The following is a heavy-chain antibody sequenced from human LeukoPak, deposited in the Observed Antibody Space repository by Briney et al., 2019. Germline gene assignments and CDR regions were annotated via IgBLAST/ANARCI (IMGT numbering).Heavy chain of an antibody. V-gene: IGHV4-34*01. Sequence: SETLSLTCGVYGGSFTVYYWTWIRQPPGKGLKWIGEINHSGITNHNPSLKSRVTISVDMSKNQFSLKLSSVTAADTAVYYCARGTGLGSNLGGSHYFDFWGQGTLVTVSS. CDR1: GGSFTVYY. CDR2: INHSGIT. CDR3: ARGTGLGSNLGGSHYFDF. J-gene: IGHJ4*02. D-gene: IGHD4-23*01.